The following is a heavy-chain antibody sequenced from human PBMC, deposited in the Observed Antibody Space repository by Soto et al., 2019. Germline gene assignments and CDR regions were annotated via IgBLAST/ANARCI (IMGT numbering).Heavy chain of an antibody. CDR3: ARGYCSGGSCYRLYYYDMDV. Sequence: QVQLVQSGAEVMQPGASVKVSCKASGYTFTSYYIHWVRQAPGQGLEWMGIFNPGAGGRSYAQKLQGRVTMTRDTSTSTVYMELSRLRSEDTAVYYCARGYCSGGSCYRLYYYDMDVWGPGTTVTVSS. CDR2: FNPGAGGR. CDR1: GYTFTSYY. J-gene: IGHJ6*02. D-gene: IGHD2-15*01. V-gene: IGHV1-46*01.